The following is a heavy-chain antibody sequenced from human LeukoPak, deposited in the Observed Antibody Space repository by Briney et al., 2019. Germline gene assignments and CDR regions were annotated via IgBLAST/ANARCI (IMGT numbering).Heavy chain of an antibody. D-gene: IGHD3-9*01. CDR3: ARDSMHYDILTGYYNWYFDL. CDR2: IYYSGST. J-gene: IGHJ2*01. Sequence: SETLSLTCTVSGGSISSYYWSWIRQLPGKGLEWIGYIYYSGSTNYNPSLKSRVTISVDTSKNQFSLKLSSVTAADPAVYYCARDSMHYDILTGYYNWYFDLWGRGTLVTVSS. V-gene: IGHV4-59*01. CDR1: GGSISSYY.